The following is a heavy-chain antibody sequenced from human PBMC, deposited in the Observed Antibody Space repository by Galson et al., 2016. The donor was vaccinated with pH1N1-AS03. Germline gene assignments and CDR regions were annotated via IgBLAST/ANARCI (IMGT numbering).Heavy chain of an antibody. CDR3: ATYYENSGYALGF. D-gene: IGHD5-12*01. CDR1: GGTFNSYI. V-gene: IGHV1-69*02. CDR2: FIPVYDRT. J-gene: IGHJ4*02. Sequence: SVKVSCKASGGTFNSYIFTWVRQAPGQGLEWMGRFIPVYDRTNYAEKSQGRVTITASYMELRSLTSQDTAVYYCATYYENSGYALGFWGQGTLVTVSS.